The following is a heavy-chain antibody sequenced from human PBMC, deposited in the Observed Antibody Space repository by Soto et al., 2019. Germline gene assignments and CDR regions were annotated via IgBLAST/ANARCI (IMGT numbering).Heavy chain of an antibody. CDR3: ARDLKRYYDSSGYGYYYYGMDV. D-gene: IGHD3-22*01. CDR2: IIPIFGTA. J-gene: IGHJ6*02. Sequence: QVQLVQSGAEVKKPGSSVKVSCKASGGTFSSYAISWVRQAPGQGLEWMGGIIPIFGTANYAQKFQGRVTITADESTTTAYMELSSLRSEATAVYYCARDLKRYYDSSGYGYYYYGMDVWGQGTTVTVSS. V-gene: IGHV1-69*01. CDR1: GGTFSSYA.